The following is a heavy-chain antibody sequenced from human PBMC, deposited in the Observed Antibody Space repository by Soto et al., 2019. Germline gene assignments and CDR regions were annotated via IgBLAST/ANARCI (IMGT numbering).Heavy chain of an antibody. Sequence: QVQLVESGGGVVQPGRSLRLSCAASGFTFSSYGMHWVRQAPGKGLEWVAVISYDGSNKYYADSVKGRFTISRDNSKNTLYLQMNSLRAEDTAVYYCAKDYDSSGYYHYYYYGMDVWGQGTTVTVSS. V-gene: IGHV3-30*18. D-gene: IGHD3-22*01. CDR2: ISYDGSNK. CDR1: GFTFSSYG. CDR3: AKDYDSSGYYHYYYYGMDV. J-gene: IGHJ6*02.